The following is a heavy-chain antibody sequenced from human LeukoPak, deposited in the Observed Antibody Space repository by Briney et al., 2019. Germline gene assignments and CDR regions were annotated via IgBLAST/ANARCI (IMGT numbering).Heavy chain of an antibody. V-gene: IGHV4-34*01. J-gene: IGHJ4*02. CDR2: INHSGST. CDR1: GGSFSGYY. CDR3: ARFRAATNYFDY. D-gene: IGHD6-25*01. Sequence: SETLSLTCAVYGGSFSGYYWSWIRRPPGKGLEWIGEINHSGSTNYNPSLKSRVTISVDTSKNQFSLKLSSVTAADTAVYYCARFRAATNYFDYWGQGTLVTVSS.